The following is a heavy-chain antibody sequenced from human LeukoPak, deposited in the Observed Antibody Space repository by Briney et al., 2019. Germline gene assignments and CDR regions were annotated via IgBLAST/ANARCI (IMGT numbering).Heavy chain of an antibody. J-gene: IGHJ4*02. Sequence: PGGSLRLSCAASGFTFSSYSMNWVRQAPGKGLEWVSSISSSSSYIYYADSVKGRFTISRDNAKSSLYLQMNSLRAEDTAVYYCARGTYYYDSSGYSSPGYWGQGTLVTVSS. CDR2: ISSSSSYI. D-gene: IGHD3-22*01. CDR3: ARGTYYYDSSGYSSPGY. V-gene: IGHV3-21*01. CDR1: GFTFSSYS.